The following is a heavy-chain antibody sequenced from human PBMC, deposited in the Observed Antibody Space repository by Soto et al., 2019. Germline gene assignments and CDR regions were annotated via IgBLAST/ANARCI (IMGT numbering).Heavy chain of an antibody. CDR2: ISAYNGKT. V-gene: IGHV1-18*01. CDR3: ARDGFPTSWFDP. D-gene: IGHD2-2*01. Sequence: ASVKVSCKASRYTFTSYGIRWVRQAPGQGLEWMGWISAYNGKTNCAQKLQGRVTMTTDTSTSTAYMELRSLRSDDTAVYYCARDGFPTSWFDPWGQGTLVTVSS. CDR1: RYTFTSYG. J-gene: IGHJ5*02.